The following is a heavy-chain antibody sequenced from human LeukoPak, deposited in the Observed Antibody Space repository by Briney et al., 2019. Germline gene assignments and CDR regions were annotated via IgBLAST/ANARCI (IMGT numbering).Heavy chain of an antibody. CDR1: GFTFSSYG. D-gene: IGHD3-9*01. J-gene: IGHJ6*03. Sequence: PGGSLRLSCAASGFTFSSYGMHWVRQAPGKGLEWVAVIWYDGSNKYYADSVKGRFTISRDNGENSLYLQMTSLRAEDTAVYFCARVSPKDDILAGYYTHYYYYMDVWGKGTSVTVSS. CDR2: IWYDGSNK. V-gene: IGHV3-33*01. CDR3: ARVSPKDDILAGYYTHYYYYMDV.